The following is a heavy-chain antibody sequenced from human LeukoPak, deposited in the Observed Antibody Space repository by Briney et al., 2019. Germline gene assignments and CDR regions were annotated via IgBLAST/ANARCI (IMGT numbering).Heavy chain of an antibody. V-gene: IGHV3-9*03. D-gene: IGHD2-2*01. J-gene: IGHJ3*02. CDR3: AKDMSRYQLLYAFDI. CDR1: GFTFDDYA. CDR2: ISWNSGSI. Sequence: PGGSLRLSCAASGFTFDDYAMHWVRQAPGKGLEWVSGISWNSGSIGYADSVKGRFTISRDNAKNSPYLQMNSLRAEDMALYYCAKDMSRYQLLYAFDIWGQGTMVTISS.